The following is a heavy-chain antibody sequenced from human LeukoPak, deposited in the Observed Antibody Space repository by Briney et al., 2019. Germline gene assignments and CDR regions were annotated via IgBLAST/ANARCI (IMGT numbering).Heavy chain of an antibody. Sequence: ASETLSLTCTVSGGSISSYYWSWIRQPAGKGLEWIGRIYTSGSTNYNPSLKSRVTMSVDTSKNQFSLKLSSVTAADTAVYYCARPRYSSGWYYFDYWGQGTLVTVSS. D-gene: IGHD6-19*01. V-gene: IGHV4-4*07. CDR1: GGSISSYY. CDR2: IYTSGST. CDR3: ARPRYSSGWYYFDY. J-gene: IGHJ4*02.